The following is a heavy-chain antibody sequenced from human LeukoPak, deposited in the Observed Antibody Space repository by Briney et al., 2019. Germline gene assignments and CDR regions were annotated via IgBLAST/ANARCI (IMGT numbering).Heavy chain of an antibody. V-gene: IGHV1-2*02. Sequence: ASVKVSCKASGYTFTGYYIHWVRQAPGQGLEWLGWINPNSGATRYVQTFQGRVILTTDTSIGTAYMELGSLTPDDTAVYYCARLELRRNYYYSYYMDVWGKGTTVTVFS. D-gene: IGHD1-26*01. CDR2: INPNSGAT. J-gene: IGHJ6*03. CDR3: ARLELRRNYYYSYYMDV. CDR1: GYTFTGYY.